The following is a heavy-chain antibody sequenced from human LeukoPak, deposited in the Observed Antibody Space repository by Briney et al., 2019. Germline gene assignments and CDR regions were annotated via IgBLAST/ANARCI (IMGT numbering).Heavy chain of an antibody. V-gene: IGHV3-7*01. J-gene: IGHJ4*02. D-gene: IGHD2-21*01. CDR1: GFTFSRYW. Sequence: GGSLRLSCAASGFTFSRYWMSWVRLAPGMGLEWVANIKQDGSEKYYVDSVKGRFTISRDNAKNSLYLQMNSLRAEDTAVYYCARGGGGGYGSDYWGQGTLVTVSS. CDR3: ARGGGGGYGSDY. CDR2: IKQDGSEK.